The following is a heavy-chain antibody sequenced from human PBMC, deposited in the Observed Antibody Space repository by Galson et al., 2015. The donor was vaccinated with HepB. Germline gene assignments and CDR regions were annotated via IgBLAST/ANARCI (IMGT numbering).Heavy chain of an antibody. D-gene: IGHD2-8*01. CDR3: ATGNCRTNAYNIDY. Sequence: SLRLSCAASGFTFSNYVMNWVRQAPGKGLEWVSGIHESDGRTFYADSVRGRFTISRDNSKNTMYLQMNSLRAEDTAIYYCATGNCRTNAYNIDYWGQGTLVTVSS. J-gene: IGHJ4*02. V-gene: IGHV3-23*01. CDR1: GFTFSNYV. CDR2: IHESDGRT.